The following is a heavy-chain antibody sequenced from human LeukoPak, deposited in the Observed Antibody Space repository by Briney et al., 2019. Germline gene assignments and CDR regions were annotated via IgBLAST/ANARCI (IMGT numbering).Heavy chain of an antibody. V-gene: IGHV3-74*01. J-gene: IGHJ6*02. CDR2: INTDGSTT. CDR1: GFTFSSYW. Sequence: GGSLRLSCAASGFTFSSYWMHWVRQTPGKGLVWVSRINTDGSTTTYADSVKGRFTISRDNAKNSLYLQMNSLRAEDTALYYCAKDTAVAGTRPYYYYYGMDVWGQGTTVTVSS. D-gene: IGHD6-19*01. CDR3: AKDTAVAGTRPYYYYYGMDV.